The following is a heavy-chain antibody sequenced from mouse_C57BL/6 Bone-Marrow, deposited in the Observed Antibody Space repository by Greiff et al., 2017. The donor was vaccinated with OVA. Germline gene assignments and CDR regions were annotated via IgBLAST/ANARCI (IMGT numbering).Heavy chain of an antibody. V-gene: IGHV1-39*01. J-gene: IGHJ2*01. CDR2: INPNYGTT. Sequence: EVKLVESGPELVKPGASVKISCKASGYSFTDYNMNWVKQSNGKSLEWIGVINPNYGTTSYNQKFKGKATLTVDQSSSTAYMQLNSLTSEDSAVYYCAREDYYGSSYGYWGQGTTLTVSS. CDR3: AREDYYGSSYGY. CDR1: GYSFTDYN. D-gene: IGHD1-1*01.